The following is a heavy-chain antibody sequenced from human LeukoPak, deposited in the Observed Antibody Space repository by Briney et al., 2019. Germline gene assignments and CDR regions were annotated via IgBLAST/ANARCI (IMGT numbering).Heavy chain of an antibody. J-gene: IGHJ6*03. CDR2: IYTSGST. V-gene: IGHV4-4*07. CDR3: ARDRVEYYYYYMDV. D-gene: IGHD2-21*01. Sequence: SETLSLTCTVSGGSISSYYWSWIRQPAGKGLEWIGRIYTSGSTNYNPSLKSRVTISVDTSKNQFSLKLSSVTAADTAVYYCARDRVEYYYYYMDVWGKGTTVTISS. CDR1: GGSISSYY.